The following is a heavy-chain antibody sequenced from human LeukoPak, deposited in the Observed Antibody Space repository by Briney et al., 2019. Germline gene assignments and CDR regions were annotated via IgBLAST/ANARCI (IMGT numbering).Heavy chain of an antibody. Sequence: GGSLRLSCAASGLTFSSYAMSWVRQAPGKGLEWVSSISNSGGGTYYADSVQGRFTISRDNAKNSLYLQMNSLRAEDTAVYYCARGVTTNDCYVLDWGQGTLVTVSS. V-gene: IGHV3-23*01. D-gene: IGHD2-21*01. J-gene: IGHJ4*02. CDR1: GLTFSSYA. CDR3: ARGVTTNDCYVLD. CDR2: ISNSGGGT.